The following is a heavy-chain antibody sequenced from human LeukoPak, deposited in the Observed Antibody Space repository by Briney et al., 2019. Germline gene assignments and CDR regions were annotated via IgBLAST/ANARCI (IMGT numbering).Heavy chain of an antibody. CDR2: MYYSGST. CDR3: ARPYYYDSRIDP. Sequence: PSETLFLTCTVSGGSISSGDYYWSWIRQPPGKGLEWIAYMYYSGSTYYNPSLKSRVTMSADTSKNQLSLKLSSVTAADTAVYYCARPYYYDSRIDPWGQGILVTVFS. J-gene: IGHJ5*02. V-gene: IGHV4-30-4*01. D-gene: IGHD3-22*01. CDR1: GGSISSGDYY.